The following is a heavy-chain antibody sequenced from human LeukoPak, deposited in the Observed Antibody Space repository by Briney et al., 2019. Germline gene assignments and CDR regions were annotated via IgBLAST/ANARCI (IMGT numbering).Heavy chain of an antibody. CDR3: TRHVMVGATVIFDY. CDR1: GFTFSGSA. J-gene: IGHJ4*02. CDR2: IRSKANSYAT. D-gene: IGHD1-26*01. Sequence: GGSLKLSCAASGFTFSGSAMHWVRQASGKGLEWVGRIRSKANSYATAYAASVKGRFTISRDGSKNTAYLQMNSLKTEDTAVYYCTRHVMVGATVIFDYWGQGTLVTVSS. V-gene: IGHV3-73*01.